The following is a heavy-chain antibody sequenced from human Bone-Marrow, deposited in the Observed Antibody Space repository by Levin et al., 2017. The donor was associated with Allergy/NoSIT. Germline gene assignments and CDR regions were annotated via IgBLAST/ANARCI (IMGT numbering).Heavy chain of an antibody. Sequence: SQTLSLTCAVSGGSISSSYWWSWARQSPGKGPEWIGDISHSGSVIYNPSLRSRVTISVDKSKNEFSMELTSVTAADTAVYYCARTSVSWRPYYMEFWGKGTTVTVSS. V-gene: IGHV4-4*02. J-gene: IGHJ6*03. CDR2: ISHSGSV. CDR3: ARTSVSWRPYYMEF. CDR1: GGSISSSYW. D-gene: IGHD3-3*01.